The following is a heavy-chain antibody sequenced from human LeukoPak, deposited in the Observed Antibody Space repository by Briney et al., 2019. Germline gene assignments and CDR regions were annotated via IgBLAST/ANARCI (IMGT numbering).Heavy chain of an antibody. V-gene: IGHV3-7*01. CDR2: IKQDGSEK. J-gene: IGHJ4*02. CDR3: ARDGNYYDSSGYGH. D-gene: IGHD3-22*01. CDR1: GFTFSSYW. Sequence: GGSLRLSCAASGFTFSSYWMSWVRQAPGKGLEWVANIKQDGSEKYYVDSVKGRFTISRDNAKNSLYLQMNSLRAEDTAVYYCARDGNYYDSSGYGHWGQGTLVTVSS.